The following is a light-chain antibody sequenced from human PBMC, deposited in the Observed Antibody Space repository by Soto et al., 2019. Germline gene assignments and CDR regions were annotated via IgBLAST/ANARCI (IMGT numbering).Light chain of an antibody. CDR2: EGS. V-gene: IGKV1-5*01. Sequence: DLQMTKSPSTLSASVGDRVTITCRASQNIERWLAWYQQRPGQAPKLLISEGSSLESGVPSTFSGTASGTEFTLTINSLQPEDFATYYCQQYNSYPWTFGQGTKVDI. CDR1: QNIERW. CDR3: QQYNSYPWT. J-gene: IGKJ1*01.